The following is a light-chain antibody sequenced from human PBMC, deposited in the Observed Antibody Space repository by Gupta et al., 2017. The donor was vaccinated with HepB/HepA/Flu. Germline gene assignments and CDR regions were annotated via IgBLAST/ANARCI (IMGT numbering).Light chain of an antibody. CDR3: SSFTSSITRGV. Sequence: QSALTQPAPVPGPMGQSITISCAGSSSDIGGFDAVSWYKQSPGKAPELLIYSVSNRPSGIYYRFSGSKSGNTASLTISGLQPEDEGTYYCSSFTSSITRGVFGGGTKLTVL. CDR1: SSDIGGFDA. V-gene: IGLV2-14*01. CDR2: SVS. J-gene: IGLJ3*02.